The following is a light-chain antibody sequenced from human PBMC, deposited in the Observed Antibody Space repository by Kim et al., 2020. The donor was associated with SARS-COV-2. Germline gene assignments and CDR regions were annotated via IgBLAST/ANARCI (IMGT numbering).Light chain of an antibody. J-gene: IGKJ4*01. CDR2: AAS. CDR3: QQSYRTPLT. V-gene: IGKV1-39*01. Sequence: DIQMTQSPSSLSASVGERVTITCRASQSVSNYLNWYQQKPGKAPKLLIYAASSLQSGAPSRFSGSGSGTDCTLTISSLQPEDFAAYYCQQSYRTPLTFGEGTKLEIK. CDR1: QSVSNY.